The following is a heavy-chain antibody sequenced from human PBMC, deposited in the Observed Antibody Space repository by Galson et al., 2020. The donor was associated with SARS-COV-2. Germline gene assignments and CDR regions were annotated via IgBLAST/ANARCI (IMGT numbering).Heavy chain of an antibody. D-gene: IGHD3-16*01. J-gene: IGHJ3*02. Sequence: KIPRKVSGGTFSTYTLTWVRQAPGQGLEWIGNIAPSLGTSNYAQKLQGRVTITADESTRTAYMELSSLRSEDTAVYHCAIPTRFGGNGGRAFDSWGKGIMV. CDR2: IAPSLGTS. CDR3: AIPTRFGGNGGRAFDS. CDR1: GGTFSTYT. V-gene: IGHV1-69*15.